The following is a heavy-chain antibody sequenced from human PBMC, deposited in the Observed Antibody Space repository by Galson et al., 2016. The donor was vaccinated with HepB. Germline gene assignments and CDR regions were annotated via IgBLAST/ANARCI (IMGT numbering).Heavy chain of an antibody. CDR1: GFTFNTYA. V-gene: IGHV3-23*05. D-gene: IGHD3-10*01. CDR2: IYSDTST. Sequence: SLRLSCAASGFTFNTYAMSWVRQAPGQGLEWVSTIYSDTSTYYADSVKGRFTIPRDNPKHTVYLQMNSLRVEDTAVYYCAKGGYYGSGVPWGFDYWGQGTLVTASS. J-gene: IGHJ4*02. CDR3: AKGGYYGSGVPWGFDY.